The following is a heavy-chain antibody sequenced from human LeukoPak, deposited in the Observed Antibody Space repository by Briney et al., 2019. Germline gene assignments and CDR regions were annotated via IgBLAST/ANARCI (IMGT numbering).Heavy chain of an antibody. V-gene: IGHV4-30-2*01. CDR3: ARGGDYYDSSGYSPGAFDI. CDR2: IYHSGST. D-gene: IGHD3-22*01. Sequence: PSETLSLTCAVSGGSISSGGYSWSWIRQPPGKGLEWIGYIYHSGSTYYNPSLKSRVTISVDRSKNQFSLKLSSVTAADTAVYYCARGGDYYDSSGYSPGAFDIWGQGTMVTVSS. CDR1: GGSISSGGYS. J-gene: IGHJ3*02.